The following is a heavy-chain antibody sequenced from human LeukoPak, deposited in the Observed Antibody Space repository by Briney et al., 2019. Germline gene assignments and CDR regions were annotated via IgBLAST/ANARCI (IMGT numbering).Heavy chain of an antibody. CDR2: IKQDGSEK. CDR1: GFTFSTYG. D-gene: IGHD5-18*01. J-gene: IGHJ4*02. CDR3: ARVEGYSYGY. Sequence: PGGTLRLSCAASGFTFSTYGMSWVRQTLGKGLEWVANIKQDGSEKYYVDSVKGRFTISRDNAKNSLYLQMNSLRAEDTAVYYCARVEGYSYGYWGQGTLVTVSS. V-gene: IGHV3-7*04.